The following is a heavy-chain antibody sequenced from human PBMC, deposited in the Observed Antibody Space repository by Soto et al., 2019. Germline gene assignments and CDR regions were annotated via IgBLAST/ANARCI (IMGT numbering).Heavy chain of an antibody. J-gene: IGHJ4*02. CDR2: ISYTGNT. D-gene: IGHD3-3*01. Sequence: QVQLQASGPGLVKPSQTLSLTCAVSGRSISSVGYYWSWVRQHPGKGLEWIGSISYTGNTYYNPSLENRLSISLDTSENRFYLRLNSVTAADTAIYYCARPNDYGNSYGPFDYRCQGSLVTVSS. V-gene: IGHV4-31*11. CDR3: ARPNDYGNSYGPFDY. CDR1: GRSISSVGYY.